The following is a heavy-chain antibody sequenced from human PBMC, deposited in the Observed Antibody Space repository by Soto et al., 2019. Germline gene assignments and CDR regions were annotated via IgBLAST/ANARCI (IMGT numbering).Heavy chain of an antibody. CDR3: ASSVRGSYAYYYYYGMDV. D-gene: IGHD1-26*01. V-gene: IGHV1-69*13. J-gene: IGHJ6*02. Sequence: GASVKVSCKASGGTFSSYAISWVLQAPGQGLEWMGGIIPIFGTANYAQKFQGRVTITADESTSTAYMELSSLRSEDTAVYYCASSVRGSYAYYYYYGMDVWGQGTTVTVSS. CDR1: GGTFSSYA. CDR2: IIPIFGTA.